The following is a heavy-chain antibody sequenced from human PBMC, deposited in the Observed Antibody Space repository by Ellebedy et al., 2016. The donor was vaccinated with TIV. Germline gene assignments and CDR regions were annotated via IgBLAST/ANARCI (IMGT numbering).Heavy chain of an antibody. J-gene: IGHJ4*02. CDR3: ARHVHDTSGWYHFDY. Sequence: GESLKISCAASGFTVSTKHISWVRQAPGKGLEWVSVIYSGAGPTYYADSVKGRFTISRDNSKNTVYLQMNSLRAEDTALYYCARHVHDTSGWYHFDYWGQGTLVTVSS. CDR1: GFTVSTKH. D-gene: IGHD6-19*01. CDR2: IYSGAGPT. V-gene: IGHV3-53*01.